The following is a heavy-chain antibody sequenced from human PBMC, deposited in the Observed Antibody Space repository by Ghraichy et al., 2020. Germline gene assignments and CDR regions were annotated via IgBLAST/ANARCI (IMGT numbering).Heavy chain of an antibody. CDR3: ASGYSYGNFDY. D-gene: IGHD5-18*01. V-gene: IGHV4-34*01. CDR2: INHSGST. CDR1: GRSFSGYY. J-gene: IGHJ4*02. Sequence: SETLSLTCAVYGRSFSGYYWSWIRQPPGKGLEWIGEINHSGSTNYNPSLKSRVTISVDTSKNQFSPKLSSVTAADTAVYYCASGYSYGNFDYWGQGTLVTVSS.